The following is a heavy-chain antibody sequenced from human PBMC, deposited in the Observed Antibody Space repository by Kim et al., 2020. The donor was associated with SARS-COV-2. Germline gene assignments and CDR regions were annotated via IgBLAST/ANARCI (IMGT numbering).Heavy chain of an antibody. CDR3: AKDTYSSSPSHWYFDL. Sequence: GGSLRLSCAASGFSFSNYVMSWVRQAPGKGLEWGSSISGSGGSTYYADSVKGRFTISRDNSKTPLYLQINSLRAEDTAVYYCAKDTYSSSPSHWYFDLWG. CDR1: GFSFSNYV. J-gene: IGHJ2*01. CDR2: ISGSGGST. D-gene: IGHD6-13*01. V-gene: IGHV3-23*01.